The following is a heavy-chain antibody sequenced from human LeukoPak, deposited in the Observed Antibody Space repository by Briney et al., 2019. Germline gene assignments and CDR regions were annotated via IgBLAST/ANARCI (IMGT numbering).Heavy chain of an antibody. V-gene: IGHV4-4*07. D-gene: IGHD6-19*01. J-gene: IGHJ6*03. CDR3: ARERPPGWLVLPAYYDYYYYMDV. CDR1: GVSISSYY. Sequence: SETLSLTCTVSGVSISSYYWSWIRQPAGKGLEWIGRIYTSGSTNYNPSLKSRVTMSVDTSKNQFSLKLSSVTAADTAVYYCARERPPGWLVLPAYYDYYYYMDVWGKGTTVTVSS. CDR2: IYTSGST.